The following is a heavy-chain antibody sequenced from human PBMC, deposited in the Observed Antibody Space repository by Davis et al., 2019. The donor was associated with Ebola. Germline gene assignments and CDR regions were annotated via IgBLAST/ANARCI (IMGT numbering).Heavy chain of an antibody. CDR3: ARGFLYYGSGSYQPPNYYYGMDV. V-gene: IGHV3-11*01. J-gene: IGHJ6*02. CDR1: GFTFSDYY. Sequence: GESLKISCAASGFTFSDYYMSWIRQAPGKGPEWVSYISSSGSTIYYADSVKGRFTISRDNAKNSLYLQMNSLRAEDTAVYYCARGFLYYGSGSYQPPNYYYGMDVWGQGTTVTVSS. D-gene: IGHD3-10*01. CDR2: ISSSGSTI.